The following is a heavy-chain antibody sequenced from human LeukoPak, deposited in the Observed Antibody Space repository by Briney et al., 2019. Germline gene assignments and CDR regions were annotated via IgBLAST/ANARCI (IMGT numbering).Heavy chain of an antibody. D-gene: IGHD5-18*01. CDR2: IWSDGSNK. J-gene: IGHJ4*02. V-gene: IGHV3-33*01. CDR1: GFTFSSYV. Sequence: GGSLRLSCAASGFTFSSYVMHWVRQAPGKGLEWVALIWSDGSNKYYADSVKGRFTISRDNSEDTLYLQMNSLRAEDTAVYYCARDPGYSYGNPVDYWGQGTLVTVSS. CDR3: ARDPGYSYGNPVDY.